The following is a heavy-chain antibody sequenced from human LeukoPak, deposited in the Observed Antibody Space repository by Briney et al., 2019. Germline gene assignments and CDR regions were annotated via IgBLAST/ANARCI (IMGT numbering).Heavy chain of an antibody. Sequence: SVKVSCKASGGTFSSYAISWVRQAPGQGLEWMGRIIPILGIANYAQKFQGRVTITADKSTSTAYMELSSLRSEDTAVYYCASLSTRITIFGVVIPPRDYYYYMDVWGKGITVTVSS. CDR3: ASLSTRITIFGVVIPPRDYYYYMDV. CDR2: IIPILGIA. D-gene: IGHD3-3*01. V-gene: IGHV1-69*04. J-gene: IGHJ6*03. CDR1: GGTFSSYA.